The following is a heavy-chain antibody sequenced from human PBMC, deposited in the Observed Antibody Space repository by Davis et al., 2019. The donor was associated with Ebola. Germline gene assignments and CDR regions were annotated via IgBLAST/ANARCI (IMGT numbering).Heavy chain of an antibody. J-gene: IGHJ6*02. CDR3: ARDAVRGVIISLGGMDV. D-gene: IGHD3-10*01. CDR1: GFTFSSYG. V-gene: IGHV3-33*05. CDR2: ISYDGSNK. Sequence: GESLKISCAASGFTFSSYGMHWVRQAPGKGLEWVAVISYDGSNKYYADSVKGRFTISRDNSKNTLYLQMNSLRAEDTAMYYCARDAVRGVIISLGGMDVWGQGTTVTVS.